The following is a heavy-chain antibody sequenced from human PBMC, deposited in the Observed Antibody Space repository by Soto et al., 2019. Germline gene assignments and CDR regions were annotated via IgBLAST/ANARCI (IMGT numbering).Heavy chain of an antibody. CDR1: GFAFSNYG. CDR2: IWSDGTKK. J-gene: IGHJ4*02. CDR3: ARDWWEEPAGKETVSQFDY. V-gene: IGHV3-33*01. D-gene: IGHD6-13*01. Sequence: QVHLVESGGGVVQPGRSLTLSCTASGFAFSNYGIHWVRQAPGRGLEWVAVIWSDGTKKFYAGSVRGRFTISRDNSMITIYLQMNSLRAEDTAVYYCARDWWEEPAGKETVSQFDYWGQGTLVTVSS.